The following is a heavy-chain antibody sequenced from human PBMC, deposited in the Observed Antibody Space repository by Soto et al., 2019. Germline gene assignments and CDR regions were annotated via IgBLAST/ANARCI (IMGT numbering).Heavy chain of an antibody. V-gene: IGHV3-30-3*01. CDR2: ISYDGSNK. CDR3: ARPLEAMYSSGWYGSLYYYYGMDV. D-gene: IGHD6-19*01. Sequence: QVQLVESGGGVVQPGRSLRLSCAASGFTFSSYAMHWVRQAPGKGLEWVAVISYDGSNKYYADSVKGRFTISRDNSKNTLYLQMNSLRAEDTAVYSCARPLEAMYSSGWYGSLYYYYGMDVWGQGTTVTVSS. J-gene: IGHJ6*02. CDR1: GFTFSSYA.